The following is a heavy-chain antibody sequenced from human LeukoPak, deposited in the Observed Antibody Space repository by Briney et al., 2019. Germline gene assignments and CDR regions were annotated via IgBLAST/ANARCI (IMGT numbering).Heavy chain of an antibody. CDR3: AKVDTSGDFWSGYSPSSSSSMAA. CDR1: GYTLSSYG. Sequence: ASVKVSCKASGYTLSSYGISWVRQAPGQGLEWMGWISAYNGNTNYAQKLQGRVTMTTDTSTSTAYMELRSLRSDDTAVYYCAKVDTSGDFWSGYSPSSSSSMAAGAKGPTATV. J-gene: IGHJ6*03. D-gene: IGHD3-3*01. CDR2: ISAYNGNT. V-gene: IGHV1-18*01.